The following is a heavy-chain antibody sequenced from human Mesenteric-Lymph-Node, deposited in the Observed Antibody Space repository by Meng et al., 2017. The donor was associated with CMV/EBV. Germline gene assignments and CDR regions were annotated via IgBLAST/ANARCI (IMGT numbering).Heavy chain of an antibody. CDR2: NSDSNSAV. J-gene: IGHJ4*02. CDR3: TSMGRGVSFDY. CDR1: SFAFKDYC. V-gene: IGHV3-11*01. D-gene: IGHD3-10*01. Sequence: CSAASSFAFKDYCMGWLWQGPVKGRGRVTYNSDSNSAVYYAGSMNSRFSISKDNAKNSLYLQVNSLRAKDTGVYYCTSMGRGVSFDYWGQGTLVTVSS.